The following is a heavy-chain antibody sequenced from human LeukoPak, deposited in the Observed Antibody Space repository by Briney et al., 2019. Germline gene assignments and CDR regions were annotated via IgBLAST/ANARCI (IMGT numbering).Heavy chain of an antibody. D-gene: IGHD2-2*01. CDR2: INHSGST. CDR3: ARGYRSSTSCHALILLFDP. Sequence: SETLSLTCAVSGGSFSGYYWSWIRQPPGKGLEWIGEINHSGSTNYNPSLKSRVTISVDTSKNQFSLKLSSVAAADTAVYYCARGYRSSTSCHALILLFDPWGQGTLVTVSS. J-gene: IGHJ5*02. V-gene: IGHV4-34*01. CDR1: GGSFSGYY.